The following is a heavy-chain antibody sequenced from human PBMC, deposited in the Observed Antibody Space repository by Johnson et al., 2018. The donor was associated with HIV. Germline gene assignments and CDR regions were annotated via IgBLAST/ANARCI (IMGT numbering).Heavy chain of an antibody. D-gene: IGHD2-15*01. CDR3: ARGDCSGGSCYGPGAFDI. Sequence: EVQLVESGGGVVQPGGSLRLSCAASGFSFDDYGMSWVRQAPGKGLEWVGRTRNKANSYTTESAASVKSRFTIPRDDSKNSLYLQMNSLKTEDTAVYYCARGDCSGGSCYGPGAFDIWGQGTMVTVSS. CDR2: TRNKANSYTT. J-gene: IGHJ3*02. V-gene: IGHV3-72*01. CDR1: GFSFDDYG.